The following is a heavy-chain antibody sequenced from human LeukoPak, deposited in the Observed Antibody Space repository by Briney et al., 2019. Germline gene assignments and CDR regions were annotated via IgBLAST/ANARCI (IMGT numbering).Heavy chain of an antibody. CDR3: AKDKGADTAMVYYYYGMDV. V-gene: IGHV3-43*01. D-gene: IGHD5-18*01. Sequence: GGSLRLSCAASGFTFYDYTMHWVRQAPGKGLEWVSLISWDGGSTYYADSVKGRFTISRDNSKNSLYLQMNSLRTEDTALYYCAKDKGADTAMVYYYYGMDVWGQGTTVTVSS. J-gene: IGHJ6*02. CDR2: ISWDGGST. CDR1: GFTFYDYT.